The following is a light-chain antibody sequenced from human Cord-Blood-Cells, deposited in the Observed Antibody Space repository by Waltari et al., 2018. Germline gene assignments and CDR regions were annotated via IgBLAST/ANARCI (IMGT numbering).Light chain of an antibody. CDR1: QSISSW. V-gene: IGKV1-5*01. J-gene: IGKJ2*01. Sequence: IQMTQSSSPPSASVGDRVTITCRASQSISSWLAWYQQKPGKAPKLLIYDASSLESGVPSRFSGSGSGTEFTLTISSLQPDDFATYYCQQYNSYSYTFGQGTKLEIK. CDR2: DAS. CDR3: QQYNSYSYT.